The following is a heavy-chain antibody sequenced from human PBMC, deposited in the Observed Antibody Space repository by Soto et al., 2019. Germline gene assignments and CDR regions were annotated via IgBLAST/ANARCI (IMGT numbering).Heavy chain of an antibody. D-gene: IGHD3-9*01. V-gene: IGHV4-31*11. CDR3: ARDRDYDILTGYYGRDYYYGMDV. CDR2: IYYSGSN. J-gene: IGHJ6*02. Sequence: PSETLSLTCAVSGGSISSGGYYWSWIRQHPGKGLEWIGYIYYSGSNYYNPSLKSRVTISVDTSKNQFSLKLSCVTAEDTAVYYCARDRDYDILTGYYGRDYYYGMDVWGQGTTVTVSS. CDR1: GGSISSGGYY.